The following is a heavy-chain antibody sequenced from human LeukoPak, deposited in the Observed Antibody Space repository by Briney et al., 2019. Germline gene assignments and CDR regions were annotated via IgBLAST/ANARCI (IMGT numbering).Heavy chain of an antibody. CDR3: AKGVSPDRPYYYYYYYMDV. CDR1: GFTFDDYA. D-gene: IGHD4-23*01. CDR2: ISGDGGST. J-gene: IGHJ6*03. V-gene: IGHV3-43*02. Sequence: GGSLRPSCAASGFTFDDYAMHWVRQAPGKGLEWVSLISGDGGSTYYADSVKGRFTISRDNSKNSLYLQMNSLRTEDTALYYCAKGVSPDRPYYYYYYYMDVWGKGTTVTVSS.